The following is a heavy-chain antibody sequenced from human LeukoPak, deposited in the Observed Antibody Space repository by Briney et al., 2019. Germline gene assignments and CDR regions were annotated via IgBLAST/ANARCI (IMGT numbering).Heavy chain of an antibody. CDR3: ARVGRRGGID. J-gene: IGHJ4*02. Sequence: GGSLRLSCAASGFSFSSSDMHWVRQAAGKGLGWVSGIGSAGDTYYLGSVKGRFTISRENAKNSLSLQMNSLRVGDTAVYYCARVGRRGGIDWGQGALVTVSS. V-gene: IGHV3-13*04. CDR1: GFSFSSSD. CDR2: IGSAGDT. D-gene: IGHD1-26*01.